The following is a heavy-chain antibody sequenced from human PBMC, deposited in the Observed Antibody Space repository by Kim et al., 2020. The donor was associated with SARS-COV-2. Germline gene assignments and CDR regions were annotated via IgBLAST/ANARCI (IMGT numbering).Heavy chain of an antibody. CDR3: ARDRSYAFDI. J-gene: IGHJ3*02. D-gene: IGHD1-26*01. V-gene: IGHV3-21*01. Sequence: VKGRFAISGDNAKTSLYLQMNSLRAEDTAVYYCARDRSYAFDIWGQGTMGTVSS.